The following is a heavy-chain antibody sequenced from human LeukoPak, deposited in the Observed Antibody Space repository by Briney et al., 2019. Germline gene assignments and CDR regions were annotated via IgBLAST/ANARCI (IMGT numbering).Heavy chain of an antibody. V-gene: IGHV4-59*08. CDR2: IYYSGST. D-gene: IGHD5-24*01. CDR3: ARLRDGYNLFQH. CDR1: GGSISSYY. J-gene: IGHJ1*01. Sequence: TSETLSLTCTASGGSISSYYWSWVRQPPGKGLEWIGYIYYSGSTNYNPSLKSRVTISGDTSKNQFSLKLSSVTAADTAVYYCARLRDGYNLFQHWGQGTLVTVSS.